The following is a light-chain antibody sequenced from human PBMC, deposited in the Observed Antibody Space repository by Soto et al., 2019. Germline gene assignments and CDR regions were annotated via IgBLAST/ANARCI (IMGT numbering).Light chain of an antibody. CDR3: CSYAGNNNV. CDR1: SSDIGGYDY. J-gene: IGLJ1*01. V-gene: IGLV2-8*01. Sequence: QSALTQPPSASGSPGQSVTISCTGTSSDIGGYDYVSWYQQHPGKAPKLIIYEVNKRPSGVPDRFSGSKSGNTASLIVSGLQAEDEADYYCCSYAGNNNVFGTGTQLTVL. CDR2: EVN.